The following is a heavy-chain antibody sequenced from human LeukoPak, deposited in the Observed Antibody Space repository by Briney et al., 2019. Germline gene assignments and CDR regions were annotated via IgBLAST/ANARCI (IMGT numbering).Heavy chain of an antibody. CDR2: IRGSDGST. CDR1: GFTFSGYA. V-gene: IGHV3-23*01. CDR3: AKDSASLFDY. J-gene: IGHJ4*02. Sequence: GGSLRLSCATSGFTFSGYAMSWVRQAPGKGLEWVPGIRGSDGSTYYADPVKGRFTVSRDNSKNTLYLQMNSLRAEDTAVYYCAKDSASLFDYLGQGTLVTVSS.